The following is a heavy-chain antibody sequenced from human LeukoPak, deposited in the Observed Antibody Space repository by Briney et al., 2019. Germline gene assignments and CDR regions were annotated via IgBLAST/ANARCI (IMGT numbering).Heavy chain of an antibody. CDR2: INPNSGGT. Sequence: ASVKVSCKASGYTFTTYTMNWVRQAPGQGLEGMGWINPNSGGTNYAQKFQGRVTMTRDTSISTAYMELSRLRSDDTAVYYSASLPLEDSSGWYAGDYWGQGTLVTVSS. J-gene: IGHJ4*02. D-gene: IGHD6-19*01. CDR1: GYTFTTYT. CDR3: ASLPLEDSSGWYAGDY. V-gene: IGHV1-2*02.